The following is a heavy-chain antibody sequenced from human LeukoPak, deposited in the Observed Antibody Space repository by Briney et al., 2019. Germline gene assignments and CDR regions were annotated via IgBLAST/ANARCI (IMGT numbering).Heavy chain of an antibody. D-gene: IGHD5-18*01. V-gene: IGHV4-34*01. J-gene: IGHJ5*02. Sequence: PSETLSLTCAVYGGSFSAYYWTWIRQPPGKGLEWIGEINHSGSSNYNSSLRSRVTISVDTSYKQFSLRLSSVTAADTAVYYCAPRGDIEHSYVYGKWFDPWGPGTRVTVSS. CDR3: APRGDIEHSYVYGKWFDP. CDR2: INHSGSS. CDR1: GGSFSAYY.